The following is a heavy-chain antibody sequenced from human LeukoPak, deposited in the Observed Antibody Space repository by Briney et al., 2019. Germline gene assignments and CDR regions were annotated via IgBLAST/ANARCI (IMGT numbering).Heavy chain of an antibody. CDR2: IYYSGST. V-gene: IGHV4-59*01. CDR3: ARGSGWFREFDY. D-gene: IGHD6-19*01. Sequence: SETLSLTCTVSGGSISSYYWSWIRQPPGKGLEWIGYIYYSGSTNYNPSLMSRVTISVDTSKNQFSLKLSSVTAADTAVYYCARGSGWFREFDYWGQGTLVTVSS. J-gene: IGHJ4*02. CDR1: GGSISSYY.